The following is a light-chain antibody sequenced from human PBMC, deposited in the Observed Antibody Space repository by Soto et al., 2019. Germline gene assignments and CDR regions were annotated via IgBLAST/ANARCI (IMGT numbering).Light chain of an antibody. CDR1: QDISDY. V-gene: IGKV1-9*01. Sequence: DIQFTQSPSFLSASVGDRVTITCRSSQDISDYLAWYQQRPGKAPKLLIYAASTLQSGVPSRFSGSGSGTEFTLTISSLQPEDFATYSCQQLNSYPLTLGGGTKVDIK. J-gene: IGKJ4*01. CDR3: QQLNSYPLT. CDR2: AAS.